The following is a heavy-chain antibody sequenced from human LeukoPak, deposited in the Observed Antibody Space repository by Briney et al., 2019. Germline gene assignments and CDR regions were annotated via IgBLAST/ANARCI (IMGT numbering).Heavy chain of an antibody. D-gene: IGHD1-26*01. Sequence: SETLSLTCTVSGGSISSYYWSWIRQPPGKGLEWMGSIYTSGNTNYNPSLKSRVTISVDTSQNQFSLKLSSVTAADTAVYYCARGRVGATIYWFDPWGQGTLVTVSS. J-gene: IGHJ5*02. CDR1: GGSISSYY. V-gene: IGHV4-4*09. CDR3: ARGRVGATIYWFDP. CDR2: IYTSGNT.